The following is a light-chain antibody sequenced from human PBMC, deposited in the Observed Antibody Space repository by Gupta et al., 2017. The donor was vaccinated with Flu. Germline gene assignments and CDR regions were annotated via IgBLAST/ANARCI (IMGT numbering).Light chain of an antibody. J-gene: IGKJ1*01. V-gene: IGKV1-6*01. CDR3: LQDSNYPWT. Sequence: AIQMTQSPSSLSAFVGDRVTITCRASQGIRNDLGWYQQKPGKAPKLLVYAASTLHSGVPSRFSGSGSGTDFTLTISSLQPEDFATYYCLQDSNYPWTFGQGTKVEIK. CDR2: AAS. CDR1: QGIRND.